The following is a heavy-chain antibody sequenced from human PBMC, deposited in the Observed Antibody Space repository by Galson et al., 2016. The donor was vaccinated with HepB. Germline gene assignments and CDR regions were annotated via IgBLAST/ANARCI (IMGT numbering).Heavy chain of an antibody. V-gene: IGHV3-7*05. J-gene: IGHJ4*02. Sequence: SLRLSCAASGFSFSNNWMKWVRQAPGKGLQWVANIKEDGSEKNYVDSVKGRFTISRDNAKNLLYLHMNSLRAEDTAVYFCAKTSSRGYADQAEYWGQGTLVTVSS. CDR1: GFSFSNNW. CDR2: IKEDGSEK. CDR3: AKTSSRGYADQAEY. D-gene: IGHD2-15*01.